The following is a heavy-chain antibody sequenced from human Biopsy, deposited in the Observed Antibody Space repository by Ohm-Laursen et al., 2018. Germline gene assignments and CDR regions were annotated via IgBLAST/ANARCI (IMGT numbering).Heavy chain of an antibody. CDR2: ISDSGST. Sequence: GTLSLTWAVSGGSISSFYWTWIRQPPGKGPEWIGDISDSGSTNYKPSLKSRVIISVDTSKNQSSLNLSSVTAADMAVYYCARRGSGGRSFDHWGQGTLVTVSS. CDR1: GGSISSFY. J-gene: IGHJ4*02. D-gene: IGHD2-15*01. CDR3: ARRGSGGRSFDH. V-gene: IGHV4-59*08.